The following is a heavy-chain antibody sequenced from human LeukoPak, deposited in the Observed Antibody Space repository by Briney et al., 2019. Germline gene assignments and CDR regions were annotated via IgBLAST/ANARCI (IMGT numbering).Heavy chain of an antibody. J-gene: IGHJ5*02. CDR2: INPNSGGT. V-gene: IGHV1-2*02. D-gene: IGHD2-2*01. CDR3: ARAEDIVVVPAAMGWFDP. CDR1: GYTFTGYY. Sequence: ASVKVSCKASGYTFTGYYMHWVRQAPGQGLEWMGWINPNSGGTNYAQKFQGRVTMTRDTPNSTAYMELSRLRSDDTAVYYCARAEDIVVVPAAMGWFDPWGQGTLVTVSS.